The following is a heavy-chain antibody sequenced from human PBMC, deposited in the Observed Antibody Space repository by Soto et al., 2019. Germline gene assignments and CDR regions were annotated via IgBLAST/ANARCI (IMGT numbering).Heavy chain of an antibody. V-gene: IGHV3-53*01. D-gene: IGHD5-12*01. CDR1: GFTVSSNY. CDR2: IYSGGST. Sequence: PGGSLRLSCAASGFTVSSNYMSWVRQAPGKGPEWVSVIYSGGSTYYADSVKGRFTISRDNSKNTLYLQMNSLRAEDTAVYYCAREARDGYNLFYFDYWGQGTLVTVSS. J-gene: IGHJ4*02. CDR3: AREARDGYNLFYFDY.